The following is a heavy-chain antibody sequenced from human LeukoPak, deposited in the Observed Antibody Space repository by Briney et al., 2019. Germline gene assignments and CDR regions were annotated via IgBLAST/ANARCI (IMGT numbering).Heavy chain of an antibody. Sequence: SQTLSLTCAISGDSVSSNSAAWNWIRQSPSRGLEWLGRTYYRSKWYNDYAVSVKSRITINPDTSENQFSLQLNSVTPEDTAVYYCARAHIASWYNWNDGGFASFDPWGQGTLVTVSS. CDR3: ARAHIASWYNWNDGGFASFDP. D-gene: IGHD1-1*01. J-gene: IGHJ5*02. CDR2: TYYRSKWYN. V-gene: IGHV6-1*01. CDR1: GDSVSSNSAA.